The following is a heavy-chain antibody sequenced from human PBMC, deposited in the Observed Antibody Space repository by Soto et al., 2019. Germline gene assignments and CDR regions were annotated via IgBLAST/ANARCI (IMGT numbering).Heavy chain of an antibody. Sequence: QVQLVESGGGLVKPGGSLRLSCAASGFTFSDYYMSWIRQAPGKGLEWVSYISSSGTTIYHADSVKGRFTIYRDNAKNSLYLQMNSLRAEDTAVYYCARDPARTVAGSYLDYWGQVTLVTVSS. V-gene: IGHV3-11*01. CDR2: ISSSGTTI. D-gene: IGHD6-19*01. CDR3: ARDPARTVAGSYLDY. CDR1: GFTFSDYY. J-gene: IGHJ4*02.